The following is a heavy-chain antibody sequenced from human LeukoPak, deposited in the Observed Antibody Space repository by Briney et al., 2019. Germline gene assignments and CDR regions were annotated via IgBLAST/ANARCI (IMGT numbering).Heavy chain of an antibody. V-gene: IGHV3-30*18. D-gene: IGHD3-3*02. CDR1: GFTFSSYG. CDR2: ISYDGSNK. CDR3: AKDSISSIDY. J-gene: IGHJ4*02. Sequence: GGSLRLSCAASGFTFSSYGMHWVRQAPGKGLEWVAVISYDGSNKYYADSVKGRFTISRDNSKNTLYLQMNGLRAEDTAVYYCAKDSISSIDYWGQGTLVTVSS.